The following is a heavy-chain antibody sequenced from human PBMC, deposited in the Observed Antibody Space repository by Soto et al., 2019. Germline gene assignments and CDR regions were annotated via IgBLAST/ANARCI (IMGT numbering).Heavy chain of an antibody. V-gene: IGHV1-18*04. Sequence: GASVKVSCKASGYTFSNYAISWVRQAPGQGLEWMGWISPYNGNANYTEKFQGRVSMTTDTSTTTAYMELTSLASDDTAIYYCAREISLIMGAPAYWGQGTLVTVYS. CDR3: AREISLIMGAPAY. CDR1: GYTFSNYA. CDR2: ISPYNGNA. D-gene: IGHD2-8*01. J-gene: IGHJ4*02.